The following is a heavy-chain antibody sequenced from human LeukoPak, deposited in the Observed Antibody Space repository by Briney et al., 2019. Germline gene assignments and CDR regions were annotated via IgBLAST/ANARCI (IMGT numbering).Heavy chain of an antibody. J-gene: IGHJ6*02. D-gene: IGHD3-10*01. CDR3: ARVSMVRGGGYYYGMDV. V-gene: IGHV4-59*01. Sequence: SETLSLTCTVSGGSISSYYWSWIRLPPGKGLEWIGYIYYSGSTNYNPSLKSRVTISVDTSKNQFSLKLSSVTAADTAVYYCARVSMVRGGGYYYGMDVWGQGTTVTVSS. CDR2: IYYSGST. CDR1: GGSISSYY.